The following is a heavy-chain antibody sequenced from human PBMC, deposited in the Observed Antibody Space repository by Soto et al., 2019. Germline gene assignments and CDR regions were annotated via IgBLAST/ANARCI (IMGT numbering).Heavy chain of an antibody. V-gene: IGHV3-53*01. D-gene: IGHD6-13*01. J-gene: IGHJ6*02. Sequence: GGSLRLSCAASGLTVSSNYMSWVRQAPGKGLEWVSVIYSGGSTYYADSVKGRFTISRDNSKNTLYLQMNSLRAEDTAVYYCARAEGIAAAGAYYYYYGMDVWGQGTTVTVSS. CDR3: ARAEGIAAAGAYYYYYGMDV. CDR2: IYSGGST. CDR1: GLTVSSNY.